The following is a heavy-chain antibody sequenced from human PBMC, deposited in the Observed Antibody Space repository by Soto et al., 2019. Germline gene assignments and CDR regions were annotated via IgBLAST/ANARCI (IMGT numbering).Heavy chain of an antibody. V-gene: IGHV3-33*01. D-gene: IGHD2-8*01. J-gene: IGHJ4*02. CDR3: ARDYLVLPNRVIDY. Sequence: QVQLVESGGGVVQPGRSLRLSCAASGFTFSSYGMHWVRQAPGKGLEWVAVIWYDGSNKYYADSVKGRFTISRDNSKNTLYLQINRLRAEETAVYYFARDYLVLPNRVIDYWGQGTLVTVSS. CDR1: GFTFSSYG. CDR2: IWYDGSNK.